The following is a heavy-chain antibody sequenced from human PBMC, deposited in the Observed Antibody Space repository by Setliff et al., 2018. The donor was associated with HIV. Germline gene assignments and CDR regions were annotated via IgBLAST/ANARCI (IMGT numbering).Heavy chain of an antibody. CDR2: ISTGGAT. D-gene: IGHD1-26*01. CDR1: GGSISSGSYY. J-gene: IGHJ3*01. CDR3: ARVLDGNHYDAFNL. Sequence: PSETLSLTCTVSGGSISSGSYYWNWIRQPAGKGLEWVGQISTGGATDYNSSLKSRVTISLDKSKNQFSLRLNSVTAADTAEYYCARVLDGNHYDAFNLWDQGTTVTVSS. V-gene: IGHV4-61*09.